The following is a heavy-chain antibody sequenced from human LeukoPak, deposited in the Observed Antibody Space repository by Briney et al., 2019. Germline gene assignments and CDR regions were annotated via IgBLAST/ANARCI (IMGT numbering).Heavy chain of an antibody. V-gene: IGHV3-21*01. CDR1: GFTFSTYN. J-gene: IGHJ6*04. CDR2: ITFSSDYI. D-gene: IGHD3-9*01. Sequence: PGGSLRLSCSASGFTFSTYNMNWVRQAPGKGLEWVSSITFSSDYIYYADSVKGRFTISRDNAKNSLYLQMNSLRAEDTAVYYCASNFRYLDVWGKGTTVTLSS. CDR3: ASNFRYLDV.